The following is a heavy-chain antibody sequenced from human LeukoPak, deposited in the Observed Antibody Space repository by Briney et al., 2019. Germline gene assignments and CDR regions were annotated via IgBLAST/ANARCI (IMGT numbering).Heavy chain of an antibody. CDR1: GGSISSSSYY. CDR2: IYYSGST. J-gene: IGHJ4*02. D-gene: IGHD5-12*01. V-gene: IGHV4-39*07. Sequence: PSETLSLTCTVSGGSISSSSYYWGWIRQPPGKGLEWIGSIYYSGSTYYNPSLKSRVTISVDTSKNQFSLKLSSVTAADTAVYYCARLSGYEPDYWGQGTLVTVSS. CDR3: ARLSGYEPDY.